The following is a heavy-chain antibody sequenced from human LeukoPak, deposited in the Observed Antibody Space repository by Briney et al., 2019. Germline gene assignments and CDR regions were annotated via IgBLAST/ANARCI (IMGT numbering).Heavy chain of an antibody. Sequence: GASVKVSCKASGGTFSSYAISWVRQAPGQGLEWMGGIIPIFGTANYAQKFQGRVTITADESTSTAYMELSSLRSEDTAVYYCARAARGYSYGHGLSRYYGMDVWGQGTTVTVSS. J-gene: IGHJ6*02. CDR1: GGTFSSYA. V-gene: IGHV1-69*01. CDR3: ARAARGYSYGHGLSRYYGMDV. D-gene: IGHD5-18*01. CDR2: IIPIFGTA.